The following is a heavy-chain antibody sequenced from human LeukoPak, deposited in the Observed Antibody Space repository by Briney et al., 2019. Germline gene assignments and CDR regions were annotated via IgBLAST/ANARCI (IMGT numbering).Heavy chain of an antibody. D-gene: IGHD3-3*01. CDR3: ARSRVWSDYWGYFDY. J-gene: IGHJ4*02. CDR2: IYHSGST. Sequence: TSETLSLTCTVSGGSIIGYYWNWIRQPPGKGPDWIGYIYHSGSTNYNPSLKSRVTISVDTSKTQISLKLRAVTAADTAVYYCARSRVWSDYWGYFDYWGQGTLVTVSS. V-gene: IGHV4-59*01. CDR1: GGSIIGYY.